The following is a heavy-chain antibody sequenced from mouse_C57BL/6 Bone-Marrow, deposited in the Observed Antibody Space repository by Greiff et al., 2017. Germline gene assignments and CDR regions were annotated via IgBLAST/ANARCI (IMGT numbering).Heavy chain of an antibody. CDR3: ARSSDYGTAFAY. D-gene: IGHD2-1*01. CDR1: GYTFTNYW. CDR2: IYPEGGFT. Sequence: QVQLKQSGAELVRPGTSVKMSCKASGYTFTNYWIGWAKPRPGTSLEWIGDIYPEGGFTNYNEKFKGKATLTVDKSSSTAYMQVSSLTSEDSAIYYCARSSDYGTAFAYWGQGTLVTVSA. J-gene: IGHJ3*01. V-gene: IGHV1-63*01.